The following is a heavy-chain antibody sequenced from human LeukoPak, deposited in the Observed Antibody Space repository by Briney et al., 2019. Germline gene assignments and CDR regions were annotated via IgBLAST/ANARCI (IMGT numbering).Heavy chain of an antibody. Sequence: PGGSLRLSCTASGFNFRNAWMCCVRQAPGKGLEWVSAISGSGGSTYYADSVKGRFTISRDNSKNTLYLQMNSLRAEDTAVYYCAKDLYYYDSSGYYYNSYFDYWGQGTPVTVSS. J-gene: IGHJ4*02. CDR3: AKDLYYYDSSGYYYNSYFDY. CDR1: GFNFRNAW. CDR2: ISGSGGST. V-gene: IGHV3-23*01. D-gene: IGHD3-22*01.